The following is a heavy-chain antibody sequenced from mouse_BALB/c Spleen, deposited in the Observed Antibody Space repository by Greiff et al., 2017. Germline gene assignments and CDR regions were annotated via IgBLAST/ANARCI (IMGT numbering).Heavy chain of an antibody. CDR2: INPSTGYT. D-gene: IGHD2-13*01. CDR1: GYTFTSYW. J-gene: IGHJ4*01. V-gene: IGHV1-7*01. CDR3: AREDGEDAMDY. Sequence: VKLMESGAELAKPGASVKMSCKASGYTFTSYWMHWVKQRPGQGLEWIGYINPSTGYTEYNQKFKDKATLTADKSSSTAYMQLSSLTSEDSAVYYCAREDGEDAMDYWGQGTSVTVSS.